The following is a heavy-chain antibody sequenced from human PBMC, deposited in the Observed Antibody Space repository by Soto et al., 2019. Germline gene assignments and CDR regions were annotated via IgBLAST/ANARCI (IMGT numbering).Heavy chain of an antibody. CDR3: AKRMGRLIDY. CDR2: ISYDGSNK. V-gene: IGHV3-30*18. Sequence: QVQLVESGGGVVQPGRSLRLSCAASGFTFSSYGMHWVRQAPGKGLEWVAVISYDGSNKYYADSVKGRFTISRDNSKNTLYLQMNSLRAEDTAVYYCAKRMGRLIDYWGQGTLVTVSS. D-gene: IGHD3-16*01. J-gene: IGHJ4*02. CDR1: GFTFSSYG.